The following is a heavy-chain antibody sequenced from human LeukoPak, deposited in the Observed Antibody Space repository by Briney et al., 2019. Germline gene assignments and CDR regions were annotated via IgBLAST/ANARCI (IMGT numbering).Heavy chain of an antibody. J-gene: IGHJ4*02. V-gene: IGHV3-66*01. CDR1: GFTVSSNY. CDR2: IYSGGRT. D-gene: IGHD6-19*01. Sequence: GGSLRLSCAASGFTVSSNYMSWVRQAPGKGLEWVSVIYSGGRTYYAGSVKGRFTISRDNSKNTLYLQMNSLRAEDTAVYYCARERAVAGLFDYWGQGTLVTVSS. CDR3: ARERAVAGLFDY.